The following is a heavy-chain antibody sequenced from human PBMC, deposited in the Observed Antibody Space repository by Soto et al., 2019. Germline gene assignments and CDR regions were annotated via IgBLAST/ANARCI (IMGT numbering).Heavy chain of an antibody. CDR3: ARDRDYYVSDGNYFLDY. CDR2: ISSSGRYT. J-gene: IGHJ4*02. CDR1: GFIFTDYY. V-gene: IGHV3-11*05. Sequence: QVQLVASGGGLVKPGGSLRLSCAASGFIFTDYYISWIRQAPGKGLEWISYISSSGRYTDFAESVKGRFTISRDDAENTVYLQMDSLRAEDTAVYYCARDRDYYVSDGNYFLDYWGQGTLVTVSS. D-gene: IGHD3-10*02.